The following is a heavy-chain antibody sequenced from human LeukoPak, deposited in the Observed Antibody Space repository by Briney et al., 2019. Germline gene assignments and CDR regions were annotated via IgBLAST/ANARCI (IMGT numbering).Heavy chain of an antibody. D-gene: IGHD3-22*01. Sequence: GGSLRLSCAASGFTFSSYAMSWVRQAPGKGLEWVSAISGSGGSTYYAGSVKGRFTISRDNSKNTLYLQMNSLRAEDTAVYYCAKGKRITMIVVVTSFDYWGQGTLVTVSS. J-gene: IGHJ4*02. CDR3: AKGKRITMIVVVTSFDY. V-gene: IGHV3-23*01. CDR2: ISGSGGST. CDR1: GFTFSSYA.